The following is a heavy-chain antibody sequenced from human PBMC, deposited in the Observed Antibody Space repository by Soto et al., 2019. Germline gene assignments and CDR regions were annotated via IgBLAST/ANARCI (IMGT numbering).Heavy chain of an antibody. CDR1: GYTFTGYY. CDR2: INPNSGGT. D-gene: IGHD2-2*01. J-gene: IGHJ6*02. V-gene: IGHV1-2*02. Sequence: GXSVKVSFKASGYTFTGYYIHWVRQAPGQGLEWMGWINPNSGGTNYAQKFQGRVTMTRDTSISTAYMELSRLRSDDTAVYYCARDLYCSSTSCYADYGMDVWGQGTTVTVSS. CDR3: ARDLYCSSTSCYADYGMDV.